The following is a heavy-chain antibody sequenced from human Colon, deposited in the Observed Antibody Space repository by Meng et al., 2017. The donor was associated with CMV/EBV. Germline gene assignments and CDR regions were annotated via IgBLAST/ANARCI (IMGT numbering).Heavy chain of an antibody. CDR1: GFSFSSYW. D-gene: IGHD2-21*01. CDR2: MNSDGTTT. J-gene: IGHJ4*02. CDR3: VVKGSAWFDY. Sequence: GGSLRLSCVGSGFSFSSYWMHWVRQAPGKGLVWVSGMNSDGTTTSNTDSVKGRFTISRDNARNTLYLQINHLRAEDTGVYYCVVKGSAWFDYWGQGTLVTVSS. V-gene: IGHV3-74*01.